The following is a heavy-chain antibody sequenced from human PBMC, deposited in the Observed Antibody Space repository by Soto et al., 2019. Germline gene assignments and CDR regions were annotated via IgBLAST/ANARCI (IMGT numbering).Heavy chain of an antibody. CDR2: MSPNSGNT. Sequence: QVQLVQSGAEVKKPGASVKVSCKASGYTFTTYDINWVRQATGQGLEWMGWMSPNSGNTGHAQKFQGRVTLTRDTSINTAYMELSSLRSEDTAVYYCARQWELSGYYYGMDVWGQGTTVTVSS. D-gene: IGHD1-26*01. CDR1: GYTFTTYD. CDR3: ARQWELSGYYYGMDV. V-gene: IGHV1-8*01. J-gene: IGHJ6*02.